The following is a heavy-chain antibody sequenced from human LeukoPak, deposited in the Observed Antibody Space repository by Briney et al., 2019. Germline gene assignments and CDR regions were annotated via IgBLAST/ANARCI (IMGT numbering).Heavy chain of an antibody. CDR1: GFAFSSYA. Sequence: GGSLRLSCAASGFAFSSYAMSWVRQAPGKGLEWVSVISGSGDTTYYADSVKGRFTISRDNSKNTLYLQMNSLRAEDTAVYYCARDRVPNTYYYGSGSDYWGQGTLVTVSS. D-gene: IGHD3-10*01. CDR3: ARDRVPNTYYYGSGSDY. CDR2: ISGSGDTT. J-gene: IGHJ4*02. V-gene: IGHV3-23*01.